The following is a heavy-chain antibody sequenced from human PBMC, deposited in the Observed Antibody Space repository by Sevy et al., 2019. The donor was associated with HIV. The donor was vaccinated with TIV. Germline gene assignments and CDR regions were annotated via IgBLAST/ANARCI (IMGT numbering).Heavy chain of an antibody. D-gene: IGHD3-22*01. CDR2: ISGSGGST. CDR3: ALGYYDSSGYSPYYYYYGMDV. J-gene: IGHJ6*02. CDR1: GFTFSSYA. V-gene: IGHV3-23*01. Sequence: GGSLRLSCAASGFTFSSYAMSWVRQAPGKGLEWVSAISGSGGSTYYADSVKGRFTICRDNSKNTLYLQMNSLRAEDTAVYYCALGYYDSSGYSPYYYYYGMDVWGQGTTVTVSS.